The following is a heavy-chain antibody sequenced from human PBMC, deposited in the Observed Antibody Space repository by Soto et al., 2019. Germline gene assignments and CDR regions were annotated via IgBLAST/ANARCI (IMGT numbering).Heavy chain of an antibody. CDR3: ARDVANYYYDSSGDY. CDR2: ISAYNGNT. CDR1: GYTFTSYG. D-gene: IGHD3-22*01. J-gene: IGHJ4*02. Sequence: ASVKVSCKASGYTFTSYGISWVRQAPGQGLEWMGWISAYNGNTNYAQKLQGRVTMTTDTSTSTAYMELRSLRSDDTAVYYCARDVANYYYDSSGDYWGQGTLVTVSS. V-gene: IGHV1-18*01.